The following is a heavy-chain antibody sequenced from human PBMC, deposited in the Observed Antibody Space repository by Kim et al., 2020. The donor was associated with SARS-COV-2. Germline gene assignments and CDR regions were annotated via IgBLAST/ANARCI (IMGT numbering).Heavy chain of an antibody. CDR2: ISSSSSYT. J-gene: IGHJ5*02. CDR3: ARGSSSSWGTNWFDP. V-gene: IGHV3-11*05. D-gene: IGHD6-13*01. CDR1: GFTFSDYY. Sequence: GGSLRLSCAASGFTFSDYYMSWIRQAPGKGLEWVSYISSSSSYTNYADSVKGRFTISRDNAKNSLYLQMNSLRAEDTAVYYCARGSSSSWGTNWFDPWGQGTLVTVSS.